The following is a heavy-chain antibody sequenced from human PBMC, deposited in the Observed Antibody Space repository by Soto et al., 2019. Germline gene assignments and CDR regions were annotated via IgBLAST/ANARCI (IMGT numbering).Heavy chain of an antibody. V-gene: IGHV4-39*01. D-gene: IGHD3-22*01. Sequence: PSETLSLTCTVSGGSISSSSYYWGWIRQPPGKGLEWIGSIYYSGSTYYNPSLKSRVTISVDTSKNQFSLKLSSVTAADTAVYYCAGSTYYYDSSGYLPPRNFDYWGQGTLVTVSS. CDR2: IYYSGST. CDR3: AGSTYYYDSSGYLPPRNFDY. CDR1: GGSISSSSYY. J-gene: IGHJ4*02.